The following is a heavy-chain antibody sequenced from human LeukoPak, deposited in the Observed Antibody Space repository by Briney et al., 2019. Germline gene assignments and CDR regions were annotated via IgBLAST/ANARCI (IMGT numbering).Heavy chain of an antibody. CDR1: GGSFSGYY. J-gene: IGHJ4*02. Sequence: SETLSLTCAVYGGSFSGYYWSWIRQPPGKGLEWIGEINHSGSTNYNPSLKSRVTISVDTSKNQFSLKLSSVTAADTAVYYCARGLGYYDILTGYFNYYYFDYWGQGTLVTVSS. V-gene: IGHV4-34*01. D-gene: IGHD3-9*01. CDR2: INHSGST. CDR3: ARGLGYYDILTGYFNYYYFDY.